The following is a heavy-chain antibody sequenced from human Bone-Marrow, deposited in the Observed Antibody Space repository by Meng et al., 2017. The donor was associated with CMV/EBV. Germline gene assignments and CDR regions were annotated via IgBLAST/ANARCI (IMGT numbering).Heavy chain of an antibody. J-gene: IGHJ5*02. D-gene: IGHD2-15*01. V-gene: IGHV3-7*01. CDR3: ARIVVMVAAQAKWFDP. Sequence: GGSLRLSCAASGFTFSSYWMSWVRQAPGKGLEWVANIKQDGSEKYYVDSVKGRFTISRDNAKNSLYLQMNSLRADETAVYYCARIVVMVAAQAKWFDPWGQGTLVTVSS. CDR1: GFTFSSYW. CDR2: IKQDGSEK.